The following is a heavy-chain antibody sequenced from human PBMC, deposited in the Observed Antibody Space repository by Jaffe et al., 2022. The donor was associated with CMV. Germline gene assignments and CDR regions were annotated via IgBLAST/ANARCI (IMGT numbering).Heavy chain of an antibody. D-gene: IGHD3-9*01. J-gene: IGHJ4*02. CDR2: IKSKTDGGTT. CDR3: TTEGGLRYFDWLSSLEVGDY. V-gene: IGHV3-15*01. CDR1: GFTFSNAW. Sequence: EVQLVESGGGLVKPGGSLRLSCAASGFTFSNAWMSWVRQAPGKGLEWVGRIKSKTDGGTTDYAAPVKGRFTISRDDSKNTLYLQMNSLKTEDTAVYYCTTEGGLRYFDWLSSLEVGDYWGQGTLVTVSS.